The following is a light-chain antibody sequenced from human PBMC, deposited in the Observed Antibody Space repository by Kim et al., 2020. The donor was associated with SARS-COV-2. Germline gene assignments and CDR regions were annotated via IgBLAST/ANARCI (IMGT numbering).Light chain of an antibody. CDR2: AAS. CDR3: QQSYSTT. V-gene: IGKV1-39*01. Sequence: LSASVGDRVIITCRASQSISKYLNWYQQKPGKAPKLLIYAASTLQSGVPSRFSGSGSGTDFTLTISSVQPEDFATYHCQQSYSTTFGGGTKVDIK. J-gene: IGKJ4*01. CDR1: QSISKY.